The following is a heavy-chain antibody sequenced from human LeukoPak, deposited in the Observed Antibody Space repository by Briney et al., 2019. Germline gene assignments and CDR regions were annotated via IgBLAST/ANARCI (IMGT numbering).Heavy chain of an antibody. V-gene: IGHV1-69*13. Sequence: ASVKVSCKASGGTFSSYAISWVRQAPEQGLEWMGGIIPIFGTANYAQKFQGRVTITADESTSTAYMELSSLRSEDTAVYYCARAEGYFDWYYFDYWGQGTLVTVSS. CDR1: GGTFSSYA. D-gene: IGHD3-9*01. CDR2: IIPIFGTA. J-gene: IGHJ4*02. CDR3: ARAEGYFDWYYFDY.